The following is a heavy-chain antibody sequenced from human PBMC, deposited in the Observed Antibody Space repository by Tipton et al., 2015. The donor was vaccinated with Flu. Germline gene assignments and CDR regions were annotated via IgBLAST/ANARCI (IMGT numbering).Heavy chain of an antibody. CDR2: IWFDGSRK. CDR3: GRDSDASNGPVDY. Sequence: SLRLSCAASGFIFSNYAMHWVRQSPGKGLEWVAVIWFDGSRKYYAGSVQGRFTISRDNAKNTLYLQMDSLTTADTALYFCGRDSDASNGPVDYWGQGTLVTVSS. J-gene: IGHJ4*02. V-gene: IGHV3-33*08. CDR1: GFIFSNYA. D-gene: IGHD1-14*01.